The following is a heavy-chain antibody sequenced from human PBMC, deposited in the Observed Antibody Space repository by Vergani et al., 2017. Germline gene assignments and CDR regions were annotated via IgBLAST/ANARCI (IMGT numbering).Heavy chain of an antibody. V-gene: IGHV1-69*06. J-gene: IGHJ4*02. CDR3: ARADIVVVPAATDQGSGWDFVRSGAFDY. CDR2: IIPIFGTA. D-gene: IGHD2-2*01. Sequence: QVQLVQSGAEVKKPGSSVKASCKASGGTFSSYAISWVRQAPGQGLEWMGGIIPIFGTANYAQKFQGRVTITADKSTSTAYMELSSLRSEDTAVYYCARADIVVVPAATDQGSGWDFVRSGAFDYWGQGTLVTVSS. CDR1: GGTFSSYA.